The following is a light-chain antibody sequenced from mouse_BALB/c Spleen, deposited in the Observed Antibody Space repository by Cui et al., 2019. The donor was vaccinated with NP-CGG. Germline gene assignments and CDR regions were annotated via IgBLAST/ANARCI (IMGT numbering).Light chain of an antibody. CDR2: GTN. J-gene: IGLJ1*01. CDR1: TGAVTTSNY. V-gene: IGLV1*01. Sequence: AVVTQESALTTSPGETVTLTCRPSTGAVTTSNYANWAQEKPDHLFTGLIGGTNNRAPGVPARFSGSLIGDKAALTITGAQTEDEAIYFCALWYSNHWVFGGGTKLTVL. CDR3: ALWYSNHWV.